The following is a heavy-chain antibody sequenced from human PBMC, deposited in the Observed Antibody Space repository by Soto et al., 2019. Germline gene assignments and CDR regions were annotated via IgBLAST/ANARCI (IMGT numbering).Heavy chain of an antibody. V-gene: IGHV4-59*01. J-gene: IGHJ4*02. CDR1: GVTISTYY. CDR3: VREAYIGYGHAIDH. Sequence: KSSETLSLTCAVSGVTISTYYWSRIRQPPGKGLEWIGYNYHSGTTNYNPSLKSRVTISVDTSKNQFSLRLTSVTAADTAIYYCVREAYIGYGHAIDHWGQGTLVTVSS. CDR2: NYHSGTT. D-gene: IGHD5-12*01.